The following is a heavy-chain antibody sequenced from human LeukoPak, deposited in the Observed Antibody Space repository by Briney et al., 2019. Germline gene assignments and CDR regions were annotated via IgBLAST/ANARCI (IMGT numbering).Heavy chain of an antibody. V-gene: IGHV3-74*01. Sequence: GGSLRLSCAASRFIFTNYWIHWVRQAPGKGLVWVSHVNNDGNATSYADSVRGRFTISRDSAKNTVYLHMNSLRVEDTAVYYCTSFFETNWGQGTLVTVSS. CDR1: RFIFTNYW. D-gene: IGHD2/OR15-2a*01. CDR3: TSFFETN. J-gene: IGHJ4*02. CDR2: VNNDGNAT.